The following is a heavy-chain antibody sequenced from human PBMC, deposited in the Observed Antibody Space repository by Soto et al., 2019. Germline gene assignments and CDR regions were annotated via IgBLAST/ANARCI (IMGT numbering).Heavy chain of an antibody. D-gene: IGHD1-26*01. V-gene: IGHV4-59*08. CDR3: VRQGIGALHGLVDV. CDR1: GDSIGTYN. CDR2: IYSNGGT. J-gene: IGHJ6*02. Sequence: QVQLQASGPGLVKPSDTLSLTCTVSGDSIGTYNWGWIRQPPGKRLEWIGYIYSNGGTSYNPALKSRVTISADPSTKQFSLMLSSVTAADTAVYYCVRQGIGALHGLVDVWGQGTTVTVSS.